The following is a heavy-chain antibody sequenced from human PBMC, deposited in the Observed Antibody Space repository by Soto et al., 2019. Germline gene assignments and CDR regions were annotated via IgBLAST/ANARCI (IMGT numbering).Heavy chain of an antibody. CDR3: ARRYSSGFDY. CDR1: RGSISNYY. Sequence: SETLSLTCTVSRGSISNYYWNWIRQPPGKGLEWIGHINDSGSTNYNPSLKSRVTISVDTSKNQFSLKLSSVTAADTAVYYCARRYSSGFDYWGQGTLVTVS. J-gene: IGHJ4*02. CDR2: INDSGST. V-gene: IGHV4-59*08. D-gene: IGHD6-19*01.